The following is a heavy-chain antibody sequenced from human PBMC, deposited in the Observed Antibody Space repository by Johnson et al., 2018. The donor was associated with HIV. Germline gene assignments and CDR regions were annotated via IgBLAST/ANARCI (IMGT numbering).Heavy chain of an antibody. CDR3: ARDGRGLDAFDI. V-gene: IGHV3-30*04. CDR2: ISYDGSNK. CDR1: GFTFSSYA. D-gene: IGHD3/OR15-3a*01. J-gene: IGHJ3*02. Sequence: QMQLVESGGGVVQPGRSLRLSCAASGFTFSSYAMHWVRQAPGKGLEWVAVISYDGSNKYYADSVKGRFTISRDNSKNTLYLQMNSLRAEDTAVYYCARDGRGLDAFDIWGQGTMVTVSS.